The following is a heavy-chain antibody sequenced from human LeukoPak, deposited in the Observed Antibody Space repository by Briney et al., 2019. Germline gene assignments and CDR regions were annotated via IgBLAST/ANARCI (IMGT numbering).Heavy chain of an antibody. CDR1: GGSFSGYY. V-gene: IGHV4-34*01. CDR3: ASSTDICYN. J-gene: IGHJ4*02. Sequence: SETLSLTCAVYGGSFSGYYWSWIRQPPGKGLEWIGEINHSGSTNYNPSLKSRVTISVDTSKNQFSLKLSSVTAADTAVYYCASSTDICYNWGQGTPVTVSS. CDR2: INHSGST. D-gene: IGHD2-15*01.